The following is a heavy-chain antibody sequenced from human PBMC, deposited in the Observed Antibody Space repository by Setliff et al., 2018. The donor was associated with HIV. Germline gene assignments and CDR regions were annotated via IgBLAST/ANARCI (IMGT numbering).Heavy chain of an antibody. Sequence: ASVKVSCKASGYTFTGYFIHWVRQAPGQGLEWMGRINPNAGDTNYAQKFQDRVTMTRDTSINTAYMELSRLRSDDTAVYYCARTALWFDEADWYFDLWGRGTLVTVS. CDR1: GYTFTGYF. CDR2: INPNAGDT. J-gene: IGHJ2*01. CDR3: ARTALWFDEADWYFDL. D-gene: IGHD3-10*01. V-gene: IGHV1-2*06.